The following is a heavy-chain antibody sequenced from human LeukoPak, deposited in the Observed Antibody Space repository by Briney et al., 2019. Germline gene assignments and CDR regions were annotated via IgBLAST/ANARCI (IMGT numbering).Heavy chain of an antibody. V-gene: IGHV4-59*01. CDR3: ARAPTRDGYNYV. D-gene: IGHD5-24*01. Sequence: PSETLSLTCTVSGGSISSYYWSWIRQPPGKGLEWIGYIYYSGSTNYNPSLKSRVTISVDTSKNQFSLKLSSVTAADTAVYYCARAPTRDGYNYVWGQGTLVTVSS. CDR1: GGSISSYY. CDR2: IYYSGST. J-gene: IGHJ4*02.